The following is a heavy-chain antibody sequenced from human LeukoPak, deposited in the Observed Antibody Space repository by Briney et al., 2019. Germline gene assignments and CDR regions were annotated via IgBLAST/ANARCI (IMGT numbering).Heavy chain of an antibody. CDR1: GYTFTSYA. V-gene: IGHV1-3*01. CDR3: AGEKDSSGYYLDY. Sequence: ASVKVSCKASGYTFTSYAMHWVRQAPGQRLEWMGWINAGNGNTKYSQKFQGRVTITRDTSASTAYMELSSLRSEDTAVCYCAGEKDSSGYYLDYWGQGTLVTVSS. D-gene: IGHD3-22*01. CDR2: INAGNGNT. J-gene: IGHJ4*02.